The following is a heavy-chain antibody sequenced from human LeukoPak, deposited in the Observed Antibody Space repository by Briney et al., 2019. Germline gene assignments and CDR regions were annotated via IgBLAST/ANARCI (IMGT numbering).Heavy chain of an antibody. CDR1: GGSISSHY. CDR3: ARGGSSWPKNDAFDI. V-gene: IGHV4-4*07. J-gene: IGHJ3*02. Sequence: SETLSLTCTVSGGSISSHYWSWIRQPAGKGLEWIGRIYTSGSTNYNPSLKSRVTMSVDTSKNQFSLKLSSVTAADTAVYYCARGGSSWPKNDAFDIWGQGTMVTVSS. D-gene: IGHD6-13*01. CDR2: IYTSGST.